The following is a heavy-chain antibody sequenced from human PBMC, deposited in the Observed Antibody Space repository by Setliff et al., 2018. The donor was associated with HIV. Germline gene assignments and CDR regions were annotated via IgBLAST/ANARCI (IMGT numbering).Heavy chain of an antibody. D-gene: IGHD6-13*01. CDR3: ARGLGAAAGRK. Sequence: SETLSLTCAVYGGSFSGYYWSWIRQPPGKGLEWIGEINRSGSTNYNPSLKSRVTISVDTSKNQFSLKLSSVTAADTAVYYCARGLGAAAGRKWGQGTLVTVSS. V-gene: IGHV4-34*01. J-gene: IGHJ4*02. CDR2: INRSGST. CDR1: GGSFSGYY.